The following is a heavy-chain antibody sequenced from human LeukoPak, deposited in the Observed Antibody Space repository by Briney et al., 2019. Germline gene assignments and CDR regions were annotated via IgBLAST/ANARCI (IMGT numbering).Heavy chain of an antibody. J-gene: IGHJ4*02. CDR1: GGSISSSNW. CDR2: IYHSGGT. CDR3: ARLLRWGGYYFDF. Sequence: PSGTLSLTCAVSGGSISSSNWWSWVRQPPGKGLEWIGEIYHSGGTNYNPSLKSRVTISIDTSKNQFSLKLKSATASDTAVYYCARLLRWGGYYFDFWGQGTLVTVSS. V-gene: IGHV4-4*02. D-gene: IGHD3-3*01.